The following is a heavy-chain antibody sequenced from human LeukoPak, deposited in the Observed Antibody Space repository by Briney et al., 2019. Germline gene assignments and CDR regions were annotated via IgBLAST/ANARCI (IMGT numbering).Heavy chain of an antibody. J-gene: IGHJ4*02. CDR2: ISGSGGST. D-gene: IGHD2-2*01. Sequence: GGSLRLSCAASGFTFSSYAMSWVRQAPGKGLEWVSAISGSGGSTYYADSVKGRFTISRDNSKNTLYLQMNSLRAEDMAVYYCARDLYCTRTTCYPNFDYWGQGTLVTVSS. CDR3: ARDLYCTRTTCYPNFDY. V-gene: IGHV3-23*01. CDR1: GFTFSSYA.